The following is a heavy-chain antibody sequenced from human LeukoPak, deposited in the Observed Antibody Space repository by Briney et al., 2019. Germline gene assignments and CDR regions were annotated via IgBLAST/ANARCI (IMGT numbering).Heavy chain of an antibody. Sequence: GGSLRHSCAASGFTFSSYGMHWVRQAPGKGLEWVAVIWYDGSNKYYADSVKGRFTISRDNSKNTLYLQMNSLRAEDTAVYYCARVDEYDRQPDIWGQGTMVTVSS. J-gene: IGHJ3*02. V-gene: IGHV3-33*01. CDR1: GFTFSSYG. CDR2: IWYDGSNK. D-gene: IGHD3-22*01. CDR3: ARVDEYDRQPDI.